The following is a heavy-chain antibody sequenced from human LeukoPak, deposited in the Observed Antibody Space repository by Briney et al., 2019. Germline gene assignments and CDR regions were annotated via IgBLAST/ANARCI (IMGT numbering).Heavy chain of an antibody. D-gene: IGHD6-6*01. V-gene: IGHV3-7*01. Sequence: GGSLRLSCAASGFTFSDYWMTWVRQAPGKGLEWVANIKPDGTEKYYVDSLKGRFTISRDNAKNSLYLQLNSLRVEDTAVYYCARGGNSSWDYWGQGALVTVSS. J-gene: IGHJ4*02. CDR1: GFTFSDYW. CDR3: ARGGNSSWDY. CDR2: IKPDGTEK.